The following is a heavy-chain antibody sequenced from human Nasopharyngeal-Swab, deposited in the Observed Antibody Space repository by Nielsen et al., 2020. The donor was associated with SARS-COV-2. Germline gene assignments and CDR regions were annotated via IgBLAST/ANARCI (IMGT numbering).Heavy chain of an antibody. J-gene: IGHJ4*02. CDR2: IYYSGST. CDR3: ARKGTGVSAADY. D-gene: IGHD6-13*01. Sequence: WIRQPPGKGLEWIGSIYYSGSTYYNPSLKSRVTISVDKSKNQFSLKLSSVTAADTAVYYCARKGTGVSAADYWGQGTLVTVSS. V-gene: IGHV4-39*07.